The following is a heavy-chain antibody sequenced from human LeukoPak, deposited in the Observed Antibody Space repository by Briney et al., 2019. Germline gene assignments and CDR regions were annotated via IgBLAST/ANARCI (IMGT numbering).Heavy chain of an antibody. CDR1: GFTFSSYW. CDR2: INGDGSST. V-gene: IGHV3-74*01. J-gene: IGHJ4*02. Sequence: GGSLRLSCAASGFTFSSYWVHWVRQAPGKGLVWVSRINGDGSSTSYADSVKGRFTISRDNAKNTLYLQMNSLRAEDTAVYYCVRAIVYSAYDYLGYWGQGSLVTVSS. CDR3: VRAIVYSAYDYLGY. D-gene: IGHD5-12*01.